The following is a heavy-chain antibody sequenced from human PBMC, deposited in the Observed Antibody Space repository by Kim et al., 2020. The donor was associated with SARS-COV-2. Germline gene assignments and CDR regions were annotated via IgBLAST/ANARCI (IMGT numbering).Heavy chain of an antibody. J-gene: IGHJ4*02. V-gene: IGHV5-51*01. CDR1: GYNFNTSW. CDR3: ARCLLGPHNRAYSFDL. D-gene: IGHD3-16*01. CDR2: IYPGDSDT. Sequence: GESLKISCKGSGYNFNTSWIGWVRQMSGRGLEWMGIIYPGDSDTRYSPSFHGQVTISADRSITTAYLQLNSLKASGSAMDYCARCLLGPHNRAYSFDLWGQGTLVSVSS.